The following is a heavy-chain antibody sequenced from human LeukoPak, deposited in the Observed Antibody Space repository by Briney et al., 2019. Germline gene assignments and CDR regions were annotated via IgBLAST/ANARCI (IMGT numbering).Heavy chain of an antibody. CDR3: ARGGEWLRGYMDV. J-gene: IGHJ6*03. Sequence: PSETLSLTCTVSGGSISSYYWSWIRQPPGKGLEWIGYIYYSGSTNYNPPLKSRVTISVDTSKNQFSLKLSSVTAADTAVYYCARGGEWLRGYMDVWGKGTTVTVSS. D-gene: IGHD3-16*01. V-gene: IGHV4-59*01. CDR2: IYYSGST. CDR1: GGSISSYY.